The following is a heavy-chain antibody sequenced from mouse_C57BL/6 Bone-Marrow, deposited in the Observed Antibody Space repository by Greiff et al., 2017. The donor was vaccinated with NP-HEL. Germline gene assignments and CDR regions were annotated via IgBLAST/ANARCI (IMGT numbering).Heavy chain of an antibody. Sequence: EVQLVESGAELVRPGASVKLSCTASGFNIKDDYMHWVKQRPEQGLEWIGWIDPENGDTEYASKFQGKATIPADTSSNTAYLQLSSLTSEDTAVYYCTRGYYAMDYWGQGTSVTVSS. J-gene: IGHJ4*01. CDR3: TRGYYAMDY. V-gene: IGHV14-4*01. CDR1: GFNIKDDY. CDR2: IDPENGDT.